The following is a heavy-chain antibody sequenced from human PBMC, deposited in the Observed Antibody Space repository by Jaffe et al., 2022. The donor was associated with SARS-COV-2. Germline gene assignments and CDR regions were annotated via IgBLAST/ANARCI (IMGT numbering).Heavy chain of an antibody. J-gene: IGHJ4*02. Sequence: QVQLQESGPGLVKPSETLSLTCTVSGGSISSYYWSWIRQPPGKGLEWIGYMYYSGTTNCNPSLRSRVTMSVDTSKNQFSLKLSSVTAADTAVYFCARGRVGGDIDYWGQGTLVTVSS. V-gene: IGHV4-59*01. CDR2: MYYSGTT. CDR1: GGSISSYY. D-gene: IGHD5-12*01. CDR3: ARGRVGGDIDY.